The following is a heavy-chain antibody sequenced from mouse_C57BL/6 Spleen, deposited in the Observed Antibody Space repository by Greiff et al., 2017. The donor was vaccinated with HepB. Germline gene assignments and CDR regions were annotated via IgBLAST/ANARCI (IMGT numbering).Heavy chain of an antibody. CDR2: IDPETGGT. V-gene: IGHV1-15*01. Sequence: QVQLQQSGAELVRPGASVTLSCKASGYTFTDYEMHWVKQTPVHGLEWIGAIDPETGGTAYNQKFKGKAILTADKSSSTAYMELRSLTSEDSAVYYCTRNYDSSYYAMGYWGQGTSVTVSS. CDR3: TRNYDSSYYAMGY. CDR1: GYTFTDYE. D-gene: IGHD1-1*01. J-gene: IGHJ4*01.